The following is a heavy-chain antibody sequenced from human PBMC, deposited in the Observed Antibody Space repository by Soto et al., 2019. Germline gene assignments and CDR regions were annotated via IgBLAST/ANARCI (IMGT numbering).Heavy chain of an antibody. J-gene: IGHJ3*02. CDR3: AKAMTTVIIPDAFDI. D-gene: IGHD4-17*01. CDR2: ISWNSGSI. Sequence: EVQLVESGGGLVQPGRSLRLSCAASGFTFDDYAMHWVRQAPGKGLEWVSGISWNSGSIGYADSVKGRFTISRDNAKNSLYLQMNSLRAEDTVLYYCAKAMTTVIIPDAFDIWGQGTMVTVSS. V-gene: IGHV3-9*01. CDR1: GFTFDDYA.